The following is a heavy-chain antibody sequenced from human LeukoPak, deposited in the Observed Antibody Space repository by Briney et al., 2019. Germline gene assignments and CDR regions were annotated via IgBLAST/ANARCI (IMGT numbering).Heavy chain of an antibody. CDR3: ARSGTHYRSNFLVPSWFDP. V-gene: IGHV4-38-2*02. CDR1: GYSIXSXXY. CDR2: IYHSGST. Sequence: LTCXVSGYSIXSXXYWGXXRXXPXKXLEXIXXIYHSGSTHYISSLKSRVTISVDTSKNQLSLKLSSVTAADTALYYCARSGTHYRSNFLVPSWFDPWGQGTLVTVSS. D-gene: IGHD4-11*01. J-gene: IGHJ5*02.